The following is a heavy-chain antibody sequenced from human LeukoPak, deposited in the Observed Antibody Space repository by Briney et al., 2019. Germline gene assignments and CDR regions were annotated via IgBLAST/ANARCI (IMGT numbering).Heavy chain of an antibody. V-gene: IGHV3-30-3*01. Sequence: PGRSLRLSCAASGFTFSSYAMHWVRQAPGKGLEWVAVISYDGSNKYYADSVRGRFTISRDNSKNTLYLQMNSLRAEDTAVYYCARDILVQPGPYYYYGMDVWGQGTTVTVSS. CDR3: ARDILVQPGPYYYYGMDV. J-gene: IGHJ6*02. CDR2: ISYDGSNK. D-gene: IGHD2-8*02. CDR1: GFTFSSYA.